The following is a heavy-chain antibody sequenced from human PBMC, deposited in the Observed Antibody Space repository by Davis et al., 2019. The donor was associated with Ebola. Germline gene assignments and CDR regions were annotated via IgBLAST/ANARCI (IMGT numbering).Heavy chain of an antibody. CDR2: ISAYNGHT. CDR3: ARGRNGGWDFDY. J-gene: IGHJ4*02. V-gene: IGHV1-18*01. Sequence: ASVKVSCKASGDSFSNHAITWVRQAPGQGLEWMAWISAYNGHTNYAQKFQGRLTLTTDTSTSTVYMELRSLTSDDTAEYYCARGRNGGWDFDYWGQGTRVTVSS. CDR1: GDSFSNHA. D-gene: IGHD6-19*01.